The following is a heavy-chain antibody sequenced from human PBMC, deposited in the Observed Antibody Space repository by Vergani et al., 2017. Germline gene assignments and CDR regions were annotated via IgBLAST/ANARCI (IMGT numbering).Heavy chain of an antibody. CDR1: GFTFSSYA. Sequence: EVQLLESGGGLVQPGGSLRLSCAASGFTFSSYAMSWVRQAPGKGLEWVANIKQDGSEKYYVDSVKGRFTISRDNAKNSLYLQMNSLRAEDTAVYYCARDGDTAMVIPLDYWGQGTLVTVSS. J-gene: IGHJ4*02. CDR3: ARDGDTAMVIPLDY. D-gene: IGHD5-18*01. CDR2: IKQDGSEK. V-gene: IGHV3-7*01.